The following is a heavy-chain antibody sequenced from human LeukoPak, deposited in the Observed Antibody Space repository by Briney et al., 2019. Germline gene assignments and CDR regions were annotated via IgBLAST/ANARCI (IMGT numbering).Heavy chain of an antibody. J-gene: IGHJ4*02. CDR1: GYTFTDYY. Sequence: GASVKVSCKASGYTFTDYYIHWVRQAPGQGLEWMGRINPSSGGTNYAQKFQGRVTMTRDTSINTAFMELSRLRSDDTAVYYCARATGQLLSDPLYYWGQGTLVTVSS. CDR3: ARATGQLLSDPLYY. CDR2: INPSSGGT. D-gene: IGHD2-2*01. V-gene: IGHV1-2*06.